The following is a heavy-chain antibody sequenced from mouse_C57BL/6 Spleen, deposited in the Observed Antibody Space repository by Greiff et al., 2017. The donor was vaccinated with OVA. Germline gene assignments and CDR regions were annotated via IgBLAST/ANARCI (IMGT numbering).Heavy chain of an antibody. Sequence: EVKLVESGPGLVKPSQSLSLTCSVTGYSITSGYYWNWIRQFPGNKLEWMGYISYDGSNNYNPSLKNRISITRDTSKNQFFLKLNSVTTEDTATYYCASYDGVFDYWGQGTTLTVSS. CDR3: ASYDGVFDY. D-gene: IGHD2-12*01. V-gene: IGHV3-6*01. CDR2: ISYDGSN. CDR1: GYSITSGYY. J-gene: IGHJ2*01.